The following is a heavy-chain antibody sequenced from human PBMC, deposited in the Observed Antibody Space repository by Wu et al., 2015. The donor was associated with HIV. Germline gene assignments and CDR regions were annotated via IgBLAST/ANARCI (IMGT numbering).Heavy chain of an antibody. V-gene: IGHV1-69*12. D-gene: IGHD6-13*01. J-gene: IGHJ5*02. CDR3: ARTSYTYRLPYPGQQLLRGWFDP. CDR1: GGTFSSYA. CDR2: IIPIFGTA. Sequence: QVQLVQSGAEVKKPGSSVKVSCKASGGTFSSYAISWVRQAPGQGLEWMGGIIPIFGTANYAQKFQGRVTITADESTSTAYMELSSLRSEDTAVYYCARTSYTYRLPYPGQQLLRGWFDPWGQGTLVTVSS.